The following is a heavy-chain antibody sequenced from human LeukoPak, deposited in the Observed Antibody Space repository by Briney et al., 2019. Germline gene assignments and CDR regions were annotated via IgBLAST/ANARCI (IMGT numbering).Heavy chain of an antibody. D-gene: IGHD2-21*01. Sequence: SETETLLCTVSGGPMSSSNDYWGWIRQPPGKGLEWIVTISYSGSTYYTPSLKSRVTISVDTSKNRFSLKLSSVTAADTAVFYCAGGIAHDWFHPSGEGALVTVSS. CDR3: AGGIAHDWFHP. J-gene: IGHJ5*02. CDR2: ISYSGST. V-gene: IGHV4-39*01. CDR1: GGPMSSSNDY.